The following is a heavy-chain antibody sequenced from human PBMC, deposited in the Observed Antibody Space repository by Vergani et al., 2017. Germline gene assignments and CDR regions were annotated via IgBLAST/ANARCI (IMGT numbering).Heavy chain of an antibody. CDR1: GYSFTSYW. Sequence: EVQLVQSGAEVKKPGESLRISCKGSGYSFTSYWISWVRQMPGKGLEWMGIIYPGDSDTRYSPSFQGQVTISADKSISTAYLQWSSLKASDTAMYYCARRGYYYDSSGYSNWYFDLWGRGTLVTVSS. J-gene: IGHJ2*01. CDR3: ARRGYYYDSSGYSNWYFDL. D-gene: IGHD3-22*01. V-gene: IGHV5-51*01. CDR2: IYPGDSDT.